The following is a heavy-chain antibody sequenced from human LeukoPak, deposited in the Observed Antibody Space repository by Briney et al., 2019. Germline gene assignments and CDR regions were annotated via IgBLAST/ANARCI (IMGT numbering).Heavy chain of an antibody. CDR1: GFTFSDYF. V-gene: IGHV3-11*04. J-gene: IGHJ4*02. CDR2: INSAGDNI. CDR3: ARGLAAAASCFDF. D-gene: IGHD6-13*01. Sequence: GGSLRLSCVASGFTFSDYFMSWIRQAPGKGLEWLSFINSAGDNIYYADSVKGRFTISRDNAKNSLYLQMDSLRAEDTAIFYCARGLAAAASCFDFWGQGTLVTVSS.